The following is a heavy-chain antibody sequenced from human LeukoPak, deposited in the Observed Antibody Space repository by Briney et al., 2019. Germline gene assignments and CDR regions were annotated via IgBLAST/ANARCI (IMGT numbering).Heavy chain of an antibody. D-gene: IGHD6-19*01. Sequence: PSETLSLTCTVSGGSISSYYWSWIRQPPGKGLEWIGYIYATGSTSYNPSLKSRVTISVDTSKNQFSLNLRSVTAADTAVYYCASWAVADPVGYFKHWGQGTLVTVSS. CDR3: ASWAVADPVGYFKH. V-gene: IGHV4-4*09. J-gene: IGHJ1*01. CDR1: GGSISSYY. CDR2: IYATGST.